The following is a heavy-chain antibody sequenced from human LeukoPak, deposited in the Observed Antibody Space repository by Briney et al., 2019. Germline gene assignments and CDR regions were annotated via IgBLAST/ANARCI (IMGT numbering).Heavy chain of an antibody. J-gene: IGHJ4*02. D-gene: IGHD2-2*01. CDR2: IYTSGST. Sequence: SETLSLTCTVSGGSISSYYWSWIRQPAGKGLEWIGRIYTSGSTNDNPSLKSRVTMSVDTSKNQFSLKLSSVTAADTAVYYCARVSRYCSSTSCYYFDYWGQGTLVTVSS. V-gene: IGHV4-4*07. CDR1: GGSISSYY. CDR3: ARVSRYCSSTSCYYFDY.